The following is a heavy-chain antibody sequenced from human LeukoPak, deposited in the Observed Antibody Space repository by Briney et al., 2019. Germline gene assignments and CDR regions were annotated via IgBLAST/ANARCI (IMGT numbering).Heavy chain of an antibody. CDR3: ARAGMTTIEIDY. D-gene: IGHD5-24*01. V-gene: IGHV4-59*01. CDR2: IYYSGST. CDR1: GVSISGYY. Sequence: SETLSLTCTVSGVSISGYYWSWIRQPPGKGLEWIGYIYYSGSTNYNPSLKSRVTISVDTSKNQFYLKLNSVTAADTAVYYCARAGMTTIEIDYWGQGTLVTVSS. J-gene: IGHJ4*02.